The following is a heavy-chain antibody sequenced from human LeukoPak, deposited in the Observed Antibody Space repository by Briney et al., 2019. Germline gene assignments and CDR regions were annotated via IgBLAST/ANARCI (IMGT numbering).Heavy chain of an antibody. CDR3: ARDSGVATMDFDY. D-gene: IGHD5-12*01. Sequence: PSETLSLTCTVSGGSISSYYWSWIRQPPGKGLEWIRYIYYSGSTNYNPSLKSRVTISVDTSKNQFSLKLSSVTAADTAVYYCARDSGVATMDFDYWGQGTLVTVSS. CDR2: IYYSGST. V-gene: IGHV4-59*01. CDR1: GGSISSYY. J-gene: IGHJ4*02.